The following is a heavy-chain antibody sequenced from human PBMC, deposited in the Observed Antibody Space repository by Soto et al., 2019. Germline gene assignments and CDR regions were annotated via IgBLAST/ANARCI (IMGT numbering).Heavy chain of an antibody. Sequence: PGGSLRLSCAASGFTFSNYWMSWVRQAPGKGLEWVANIKQGENEKYYVDSVKGRFTISRDNAKNSLYLQINSLRAEDTAVYYCAREKVGATYFDYWGQGTLVTVSS. CDR2: IKQGENEK. J-gene: IGHJ4*02. V-gene: IGHV3-7*01. CDR3: AREKVGATYFDY. D-gene: IGHD1-26*01. CDR1: GFTFSNYW.